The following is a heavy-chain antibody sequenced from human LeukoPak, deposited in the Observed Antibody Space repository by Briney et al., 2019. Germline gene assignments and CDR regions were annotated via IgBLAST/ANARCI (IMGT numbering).Heavy chain of an antibody. D-gene: IGHD6-19*01. J-gene: IGHJ4*02. CDR3: VTNGTVTVAGTKFNYFDY. CDR1: GGSIRMSTYY. Sequence: PSETLSLTCTVSGGSIRMSTYYWGWIRQPPGKGLEWIVSIYHSGSTHYNPSLRSRVTMSVDTSKNQFTLKVTAVTAADTAVYYCVTNGTVTVAGTKFNYFDYWGQGALVTVSS. V-gene: IGHV4-39*01. CDR2: IYHSGST.